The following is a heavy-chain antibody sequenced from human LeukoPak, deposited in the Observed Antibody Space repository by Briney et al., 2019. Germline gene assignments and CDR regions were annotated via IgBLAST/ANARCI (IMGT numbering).Heavy chain of an antibody. CDR2: INPNSGGT. J-gene: IGHJ3*02. Sequence: ASVKVSCKASGYTFTGYYMHWVRQAPGQGLAWMGWINPNSGGTNYAQKFQGRVTMTRDTSISTAYMELSRLRSDDTAVYYCARYYHLPYAFDIWGQGTMVTVSS. CDR3: ARYYHLPYAFDI. D-gene: IGHD3-10*01. CDR1: GYTFTGYY. V-gene: IGHV1-2*02.